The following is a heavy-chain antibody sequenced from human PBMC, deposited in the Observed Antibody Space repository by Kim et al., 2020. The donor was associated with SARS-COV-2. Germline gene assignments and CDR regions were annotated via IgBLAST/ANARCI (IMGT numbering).Heavy chain of an antibody. CDR3: ARCDYAMYYYYGMDV. D-gene: IGHD4-17*01. V-gene: IGHV1-2*02. J-gene: IGHJ6*02. Sequence: QKFQGRVTMTRDTSISTAYMELSRLRSDDTAVYYCARCDYAMYYYYGMDVWGQGTTVTVSS.